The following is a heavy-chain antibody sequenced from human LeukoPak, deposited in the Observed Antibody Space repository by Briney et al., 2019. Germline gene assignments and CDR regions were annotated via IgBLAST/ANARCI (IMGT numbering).Heavy chain of an antibody. CDR3: ARDKGTEGTYYYYYMDV. CDR2: VSAHSGNK. CDR1: GYTFSSYG. D-gene: IGHD1/OR15-1a*01. Sequence: ASVKVSCKASGYTFSSYGISWVRQAPGQGLEWMGWVSAHSGNKNYEEKRQGRVTMTTDTSTSTVYMELRSLRSNDTDVYYCARDKGTEGTYYYYYMDVWGKGTTVTVSS. V-gene: IGHV1-18*01. J-gene: IGHJ6*03.